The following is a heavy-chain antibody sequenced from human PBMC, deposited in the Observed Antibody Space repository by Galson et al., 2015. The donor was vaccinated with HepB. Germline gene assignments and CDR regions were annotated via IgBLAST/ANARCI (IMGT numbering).Heavy chain of an antibody. V-gene: IGHV3-21*06. CDR1: GFTFSSYS. D-gene: IGHD1-26*01. CDR3: ARSWDLPYHFDY. Sequence: SLRLSCAASGFTFSSYSMNWVRQAPGKGLEWVSSISNDSNYIYYADSVRGRFTISRDNAKNSLYLQMNSLRAEDTALYYCARSWDLPYHFDYWGQGTLVPVSS. J-gene: IGHJ4*02. CDR2: ISNDSNYI.